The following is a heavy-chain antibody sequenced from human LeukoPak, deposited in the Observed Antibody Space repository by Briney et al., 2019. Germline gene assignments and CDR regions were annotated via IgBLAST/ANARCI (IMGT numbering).Heavy chain of an antibody. CDR1: GGSISSDY. D-gene: IGHD7-27*01. Sequence: SETLSLTCTDSGGSISSDYWSWIRQPPGKGLEWIGYIYYSETVNYNPSLKSRVIISVDTSKTQFSLKLSSVTAADTAVYYCATPGKTWGPFDYWGQGILVTVSS. CDR2: IYYSETV. V-gene: IGHV4-59*01. J-gene: IGHJ4*02. CDR3: ATPGKTWGPFDY.